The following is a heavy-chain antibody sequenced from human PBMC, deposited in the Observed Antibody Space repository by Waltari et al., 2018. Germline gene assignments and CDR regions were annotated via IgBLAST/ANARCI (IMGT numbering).Heavy chain of an antibody. CDR2: ITVGDDT. J-gene: IGHJ4*02. D-gene: IGHD1-20*01. V-gene: IGHV3-23*01. CDR3: ATPFYNWDDPLHS. Sequence: EVQLLESGGDLVQPGGSLRLSCAASGITFSNYAINWVRLAPGTGLEWVSAITVGDDTYYADSVKGRFTISSDTSKDTVHLQMNGLRAEDTAVYYCATPFYNWDDPLHSWGQGTLVTVSS. CDR1: GITFSNYA.